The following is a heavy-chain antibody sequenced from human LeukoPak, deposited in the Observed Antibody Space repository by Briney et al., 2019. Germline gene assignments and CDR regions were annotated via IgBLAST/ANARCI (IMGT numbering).Heavy chain of an antibody. CDR1: GYTFTSYY. CDR2: INPSGGST. V-gene: IGHV1-46*01. J-gene: IGHJ5*02. D-gene: IGHD3-10*01. CDR3: ARPAQTYYYGSGSYYKDWFDP. Sequence: ATVKVSCKASGYTFTSYYMHWVRQAPGQGLEWMGIINPSGGSTSYAQKFQGRVTMTRDTSTSTVYMELSSLRSEDTAVYYCARPAQTYYYGSGSYYKDWFDPWGQGTLVTVSS.